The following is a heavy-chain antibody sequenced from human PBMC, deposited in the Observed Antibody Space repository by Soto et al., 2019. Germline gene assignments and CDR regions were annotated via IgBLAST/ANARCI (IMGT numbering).Heavy chain of an antibody. CDR3: ARDGISSLYDYIWGCYRSVGGSFDY. V-gene: IGHV1-18*01. J-gene: IGHJ4*02. CDR1: GYTFTSYG. CDR2: ISAYNGNT. Sequence: QVQLVQSGAEVKKPGASVKVSCKASGYTFTSYGISWVRQAPGQGLEWMGWISAYNGNTNYAQKLKGRVTMTTDTSTSTAYMELRSLRYDDTAVYYCARDGISSLYDYIWGCYRSVGGSFDYWGQGTLVTVSS. D-gene: IGHD3-16*02.